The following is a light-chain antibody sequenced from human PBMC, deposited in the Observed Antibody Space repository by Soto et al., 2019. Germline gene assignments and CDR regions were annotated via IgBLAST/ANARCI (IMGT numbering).Light chain of an antibody. V-gene: IGLV1-44*01. CDR1: SSNIGSST. CDR3: AAWDDILNSVV. Sequence: QSVMTQQPSASGTPGQRVTISCSGSSSNIGSSTVNWYQQLQGTAPQLLSYSNNQRPSGVPDRFSGSKSGTSTPLAISGLQSEDEADYYCAAWDDILNSVVFGGGTKLTIL. CDR2: SNN. J-gene: IGLJ2*01.